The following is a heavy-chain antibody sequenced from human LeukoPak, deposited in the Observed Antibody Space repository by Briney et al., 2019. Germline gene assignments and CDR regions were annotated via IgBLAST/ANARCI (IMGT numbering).Heavy chain of an antibody. Sequence: GASVTASCKASGYTFTSYAMHWVRQAPGQRLEWMGWINAGNGNTKYSQKFQGRVTITRDTSASTAYMELSSLRSEDTAVYYCARVRWELRAFDIWGQGTMVTVSS. CDR1: GYTFTSYA. J-gene: IGHJ3*02. CDR2: INAGNGNT. V-gene: IGHV1-3*01. D-gene: IGHD1-26*01. CDR3: ARVRWELRAFDI.